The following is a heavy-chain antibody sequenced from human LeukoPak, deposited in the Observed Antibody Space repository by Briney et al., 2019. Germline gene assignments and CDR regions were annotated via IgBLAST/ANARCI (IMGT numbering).Heavy chain of an antibody. CDR2: IYYSGST. J-gene: IGHJ4*02. D-gene: IGHD3-10*01. CDR1: GGSISSYY. Sequence: PSETLSLTCTVSGGSISSYYWSWIRQPPGKGLEWIGYIYYSGSTNYNPSLKSRVTISVDTSKNQFSLKVSSVTAADTAVYYCARDLYYYGSGSDNFLYYWGQGTLVTVSS. CDR3: ARDLYYYGSGSDNFLYY. V-gene: IGHV4-59*01.